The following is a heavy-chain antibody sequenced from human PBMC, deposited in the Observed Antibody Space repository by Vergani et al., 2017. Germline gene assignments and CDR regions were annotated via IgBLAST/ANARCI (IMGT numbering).Heavy chain of an antibody. CDR3: ARENVVIARIFDF. D-gene: IGHD2-21*01. J-gene: IGHJ4*02. CDR2: IFRSGTT. Sequence: QVQLQESGPGLVKPSQTLSLTCTVSGDSLSSSDHYWSWIRQRSYKGLEWVGHIFRSGTTYYNPSLKSRLIMSVDTSKNQFSLKLTSVTAADTAMYYCARENVVIARIFDFWGQGTLVTVSS. V-gene: IGHV4-31*03. CDR1: GDSLSSSDHY.